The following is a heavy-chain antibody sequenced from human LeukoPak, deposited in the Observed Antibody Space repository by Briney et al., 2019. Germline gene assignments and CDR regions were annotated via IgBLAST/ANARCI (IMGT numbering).Heavy chain of an antibody. CDR2: IYYSGST. V-gene: IGHV4-59*01. Sequence: SETLSLTCTVSGGSISSYYWSWIRQPPGKGLEWIGYIYYSGSTNYSPSLKSRVTISVDTSKNQFSLKLSSVTAADTAVYYCARDPGADYYDSSGYVTDAFDIWGQGTMVTVSS. CDR3: ARDPGADYYDSSGYVTDAFDI. J-gene: IGHJ3*02. CDR1: GGSISSYY. D-gene: IGHD3-22*01.